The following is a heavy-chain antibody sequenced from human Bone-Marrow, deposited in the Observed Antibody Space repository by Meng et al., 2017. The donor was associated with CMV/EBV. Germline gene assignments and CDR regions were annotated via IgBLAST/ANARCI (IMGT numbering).Heavy chain of an antibody. D-gene: IGHD2-2*02. V-gene: IGHV3-21*01. J-gene: IGHJ4*02. Sequence: GESLKISCAASGFTFSTHTMNWVRLAPGEGLEWVACISSGGDYKYYAASVKGRFTISRDNARDSLYLQMNSLRAEDTAVYYCARGGLVERPAWAIVVVPAAIPDYDYWGQGTLVTVSS. CDR1: GFTFSTHT. CDR3: ARGGLVERPAWAIVVVPAAIPDYDY. CDR2: ISSGGDYK.